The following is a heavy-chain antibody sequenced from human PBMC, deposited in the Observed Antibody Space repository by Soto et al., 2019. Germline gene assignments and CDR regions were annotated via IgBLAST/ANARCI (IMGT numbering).Heavy chain of an antibody. CDR1: GFTFSSYA. CDR2: ISGSGGST. D-gene: IGHD6-19*01. CDR3: AKDNGQWLVSYYYYYGMDV. V-gene: IGHV3-23*01. Sequence: PGGSLRLSCADSGFTFSSYAMSWFRQAPGKGLEWVSAISGSGGSTYYADSVKGRFTISRDNSKNTLYLQMNSLRAEDTAVYYCAKDNGQWLVSYYYYYGMDVWGQGTTVTVSS. J-gene: IGHJ6*02.